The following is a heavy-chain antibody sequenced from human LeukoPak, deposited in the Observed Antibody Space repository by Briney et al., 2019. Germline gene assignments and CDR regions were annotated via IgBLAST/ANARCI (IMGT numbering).Heavy chain of an antibody. Sequence: SETLSLTCAVYGGSFSGYYWSWIRQPPGKGLEWIGEINHSGSTNYNPSLKSRVTISVDTSKNQFSLKLSSVTAADTAVYYCARVKDFWSGYYRYDFDYWGQGTLVTVSS. CDR1: GGSFSGYY. CDR2: INHSGST. J-gene: IGHJ4*02. V-gene: IGHV4-34*01. CDR3: ARVKDFWSGYYRYDFDY. D-gene: IGHD3-3*01.